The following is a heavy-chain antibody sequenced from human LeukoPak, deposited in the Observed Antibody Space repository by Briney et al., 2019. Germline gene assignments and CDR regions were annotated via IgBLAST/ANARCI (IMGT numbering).Heavy chain of an antibody. J-gene: IGHJ4*02. CDR2: ISYDGSHK. CDR1: GFTFSDYA. D-gene: IGHD3-10*01. V-gene: IGHV3-30*04. CDR3: ARGLFGEPPNY. Sequence: PGRSLRLSCVASGFTFSDYAMHWVRQAPGKGLGWVAVISYDGSHKDCADSVKGRFTISRDNSKNTLYLQMNSLRPEDTAVYYCARGLFGEPPNYWGQGTLVTVSS.